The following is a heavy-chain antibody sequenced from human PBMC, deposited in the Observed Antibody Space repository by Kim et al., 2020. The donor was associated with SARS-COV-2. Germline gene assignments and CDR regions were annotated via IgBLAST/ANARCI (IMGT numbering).Heavy chain of an antibody. CDR1: GFTFSSYA. CDR2: ISYDGSNK. CDR3: ARSKKGSGWYSEYFQH. Sequence: GGSLRLSCAASGFTFSSYAMHWVRQAPGKGLEWVAVISYDGSNKYYVDSVKGRFTISRDNSKNTLYLQMNSLRAEDTAVYYCARSKKGSGWYSEYFQHWGQGTLVTVSS. D-gene: IGHD6-19*01. J-gene: IGHJ1*01. V-gene: IGHV3-30*04.